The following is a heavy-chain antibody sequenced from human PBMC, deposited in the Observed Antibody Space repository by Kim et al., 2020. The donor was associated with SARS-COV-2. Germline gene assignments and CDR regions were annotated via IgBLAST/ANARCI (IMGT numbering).Heavy chain of an antibody. D-gene: IGHD3-22*01. CDR2: IYYSGST. V-gene: IGHV4-39*01. CDR3: ARPQRVTMIVVVNGGWFDP. J-gene: IGHJ5*02. Sequence: SETLSLTCTVSGGSISSSSDYWGWIRQPPGKGLEWIGSIYYSGSTYYNPSLKSRVTISVDTSKNQFSLKLSSVTAADTAVYYCARPQRVTMIVVVNGGWFDPWRQGTLVTVSS. CDR1: GGSISSSSDY.